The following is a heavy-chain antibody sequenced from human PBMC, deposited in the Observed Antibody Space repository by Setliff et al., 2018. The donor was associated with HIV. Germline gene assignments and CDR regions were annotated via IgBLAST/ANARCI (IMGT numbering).Heavy chain of an antibody. CDR3: SREPNDGEPGNFDY. CDR2: FCYTGSS. V-gene: IGHV4-59*01. Sequence: SATLSLTCTVSGGSINNYCCSWIRQPPGKGLEWIGYFCYTGSSNYTRALKSRVTMSLDRSKSQFSLELNSVTAADTALYYCSREPNDGEPGNFDYWGQGTLVTVSS. CDR1: GGSINNYC. D-gene: IGHD1-1*01. J-gene: IGHJ4*02.